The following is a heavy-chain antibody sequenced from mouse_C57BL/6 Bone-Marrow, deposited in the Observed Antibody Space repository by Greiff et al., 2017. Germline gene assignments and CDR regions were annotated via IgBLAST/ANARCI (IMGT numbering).Heavy chain of an antibody. CDR1: GYTFTSYW. J-gene: IGHJ3*01. Sequence: QVQLQQPGPELVKPGASVKMPCKASGYTFTSYWITWVKQRPGQGLEWIGDIYPGSGSTNYNEKFKSKATLTVDTSSSTAYMQLSSLTSEDSAVYYCVYDDDVSFAYWGQGTLVTVSA. V-gene: IGHV1-55*01. D-gene: IGHD2-4*01. CDR2: IYPGSGST. CDR3: VYDDDVSFAY.